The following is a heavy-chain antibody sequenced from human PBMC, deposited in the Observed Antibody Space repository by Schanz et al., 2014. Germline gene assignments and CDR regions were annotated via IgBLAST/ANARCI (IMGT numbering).Heavy chain of an antibody. CDR1: SASIRTYY. Sequence: QVQLQESGPGLVKPSETLSLTCTVSSASIRTYYWSWIRQRPRKGLECIGYIYYSGSTTYNPSLKRPVAISVRFSGYKSGLTVTSVISGLKAEDYGDECRVVPDARQYVYGGQGIRVTASS. V-gene: IGHV4-59*01. J-gene: IGHJ1*01. D-gene: IGHD2-2*01. CDR3: DECRVVPDARQYVY. CDR2: IYYSGST.